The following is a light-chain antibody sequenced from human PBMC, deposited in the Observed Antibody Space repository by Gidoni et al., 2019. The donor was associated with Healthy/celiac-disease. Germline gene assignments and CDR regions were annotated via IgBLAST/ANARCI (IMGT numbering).Light chain of an antibody. CDR3: QQYYSTPLT. J-gene: IGKJ4*01. CDR1: QSVLYSSNNKNY. CDR2: WAS. V-gene: IGKV4-1*01. Sequence: DIVMTQSPDPLAVSLGERATINCKSSQSVLYSSNNKNYLAWYQQKPGQPPKLLIYWASTRESGVPDRFSGSGSGIDFTLTISSLQAEDVAVYYCQQYYSTPLTFXGXTKVEIK.